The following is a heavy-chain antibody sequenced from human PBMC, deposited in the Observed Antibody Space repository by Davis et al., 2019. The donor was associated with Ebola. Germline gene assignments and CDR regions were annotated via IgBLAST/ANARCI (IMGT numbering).Heavy chain of an antibody. V-gene: IGHV4-59*01. CDR3: ARGSQWLGPDY. D-gene: IGHD6-19*01. Sequence: SETLSLTCTVSGGSISSYYWSWVRQPPGKGLKWVGYIYYSGTTHYNPSLRGRVTISVDTSKKHFSLKLGSVTAAGTAVYYCARGSQWLGPDYWGQGTLVTVSS. CDR2: IYYSGTT. J-gene: IGHJ4*02. CDR1: GGSISSYY.